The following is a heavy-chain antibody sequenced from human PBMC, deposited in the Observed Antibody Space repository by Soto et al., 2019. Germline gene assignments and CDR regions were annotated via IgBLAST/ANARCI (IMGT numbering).Heavy chain of an antibody. CDR2: ISGSGGST. D-gene: IGHD5-18*01. J-gene: IGHJ6*02. CDR1: GFTFSSYA. V-gene: IGHV3-23*01. CDR3: AKRGGWIQFTLLGMDV. Sequence: EVQLLESGGGLVQPGGSLRLSCAASGFTFSSYAMSRVRQAPGKGLEWVSAISGSGGSTYYADSVKGRFTISRDNSKNTLYLQMNSLRAEDTAVYYCAKRGGWIQFTLLGMDVWGQGTTVTVSS.